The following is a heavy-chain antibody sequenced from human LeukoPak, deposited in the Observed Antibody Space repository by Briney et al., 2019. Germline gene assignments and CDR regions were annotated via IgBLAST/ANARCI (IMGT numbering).Heavy chain of an antibody. Sequence: ASVKVSCKVSGYTLTELSMHWVRQAPGKGLEWMGGFDPEDGETIYAQKFQGRVTMTRDTSTSTVYMELSSLRSEDTAVYYCARDRSGWYGNYYYGMDVWGQGTTVTVSS. CDR3: ARDRSGWYGNYYYGMDV. J-gene: IGHJ6*02. V-gene: IGHV1-24*01. CDR1: GYTLTELS. D-gene: IGHD6-19*01. CDR2: FDPEDGET.